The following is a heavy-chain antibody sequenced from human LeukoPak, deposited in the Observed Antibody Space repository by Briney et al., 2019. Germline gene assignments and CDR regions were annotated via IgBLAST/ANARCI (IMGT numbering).Heavy chain of an antibody. CDR3: AKGDMITFGGVIVVDAFDI. D-gene: IGHD3-16*02. CDR2: ISGSGGST. J-gene: IGHJ3*02. V-gene: IGHV3-23*01. CDR1: GFTFSSYA. Sequence: GTLRLSCAASGFTFSSYAMSWVRQAPGKGLEWVSAISGSGGSTYYADSVKGRFTISRDNSKNTLYLQMNSLRAEDTAVYYCAKGDMITFGGVIVVDAFDIWGQGTMVTVSS.